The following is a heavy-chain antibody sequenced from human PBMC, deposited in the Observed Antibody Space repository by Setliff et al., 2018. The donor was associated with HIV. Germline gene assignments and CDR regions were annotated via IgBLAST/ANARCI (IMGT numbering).Heavy chain of an antibody. CDR1: GYTFTGYY. J-gene: IGHJ5*02. Sequence: GASVKVSCKASGYTFTGYYVHWVRQAPGQGLEWMGWINPNDGGANYAPRFQGRVTMTSNTSITAASMELSSLRSDDTAVYYRALSSTTTRPYNWFDPWGQGTQVTVSS. D-gene: IGHD1-1*01. CDR2: INPNDGGA. CDR3: ALSSTTTRPYNWFDP. V-gene: IGHV1-2*02.